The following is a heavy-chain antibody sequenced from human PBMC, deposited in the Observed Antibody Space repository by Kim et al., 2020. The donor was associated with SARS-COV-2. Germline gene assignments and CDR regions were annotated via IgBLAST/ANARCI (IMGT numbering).Heavy chain of an antibody. CDR1: GFTFSSYS. D-gene: IGHD2-21*02. V-gene: IGHV3-21*01. CDR3: AGEVVVTARQTIYYGMDV. J-gene: IGHJ6*02. CDR2: ISSSSSYI. Sequence: GGSLRLSCAASGFTFSSYSMNWVRQAPGKGLEWVSSISSSSSYIYYADSVKGRFTISRDNAKNSLYLQMNSLRAEDTAVYYCAGEVVVTARQTIYYGMDVWGQGTTVTVSS.